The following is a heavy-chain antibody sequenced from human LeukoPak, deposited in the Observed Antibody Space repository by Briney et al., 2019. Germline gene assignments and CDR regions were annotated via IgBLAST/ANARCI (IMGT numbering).Heavy chain of an antibody. CDR2: IYTSGST. Sequence: SQTLSLTCTVSGGSISSGTYYWSWIRQPAGKGLEWIGRIYTSGSTNYNPSLKSRVTISVDTSKSQFSLKLSSVTAADTAVYYCTRIMNSSPDYWGQGTLVTVSS. CDR1: GGSISSGTYY. V-gene: IGHV4-61*02. J-gene: IGHJ4*02. D-gene: IGHD6-13*01. CDR3: TRIMNSSPDY.